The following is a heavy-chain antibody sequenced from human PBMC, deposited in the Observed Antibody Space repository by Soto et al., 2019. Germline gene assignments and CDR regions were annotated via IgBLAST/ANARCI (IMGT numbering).Heavy chain of an antibody. Sequence: GESLKISCKGSGYNFASHWIGWVRQMPGKGLEWMGIIYPGDSDTRYSPSFQGQVTISADKSISTAYLQWSSLKASDTAMYYCASSLYYYASSGYIHPHYYYGMDVWGQGTTVTVSS. V-gene: IGHV5-51*01. J-gene: IGHJ6*02. D-gene: IGHD3-22*01. CDR1: GYNFASHW. CDR2: IYPGDSDT. CDR3: ASSLYYYASSGYIHPHYYYGMDV.